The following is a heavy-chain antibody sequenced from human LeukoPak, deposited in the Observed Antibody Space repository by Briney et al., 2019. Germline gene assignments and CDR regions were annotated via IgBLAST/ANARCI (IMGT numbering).Heavy chain of an antibody. CDR1: GFTFSSYA. Sequence: PGGSLRLSCADSGFTFSSYAMSWVRQAPGKGLEWVSSISSSSSYIYYADSVKGRFTISRDNAKNSLYLQMNSLRAEDTAVYYCARDTYDILTGYYKWAFDIWGQGTMVIVSS. CDR3: ARDTYDILTGYYKWAFDI. D-gene: IGHD3-9*01. J-gene: IGHJ3*02. CDR2: ISSSSSYI. V-gene: IGHV3-21*06.